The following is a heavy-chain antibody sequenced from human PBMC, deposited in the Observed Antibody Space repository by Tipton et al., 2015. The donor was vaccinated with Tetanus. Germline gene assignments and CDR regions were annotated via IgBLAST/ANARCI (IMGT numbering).Heavy chain of an antibody. J-gene: IGHJ4*02. CDR1: GGSISSGTFY. Sequence: LRLSCTVSGGSISSGTFYWDWLRQTPGKGLEWIGYIQYNGITNYHPSLKSRVTISVDSSTSQFSLRLASVTAADTAVYYCACGSGYFDSSYHSPLDFWGRGTLVTVSS. CDR2: IQYNGIT. CDR3: ACGSGYFDSSYHSPLDF. D-gene: IGHD3-22*01. V-gene: IGHV4-61*01.